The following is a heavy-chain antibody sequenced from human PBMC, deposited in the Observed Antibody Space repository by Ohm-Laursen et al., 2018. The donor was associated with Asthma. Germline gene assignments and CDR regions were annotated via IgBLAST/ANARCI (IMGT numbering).Heavy chain of an antibody. Sequence: SLRLSCTASGFTLSPYDMYWVRQAPGKGLEFVAVIWYGGSNKYYADSVKGRFTISRDIAKNTLYLEMNSLRAEDTAVYYGVRDYCIDGFCSKAFDPWGQGTLVTVSS. CDR2: IWYGGSNK. J-gene: IGHJ5*02. V-gene: IGHV3-33*08. D-gene: IGHD2-8*01. CDR3: VRDYCIDGFCSKAFDP. CDR1: GFTLSPYD.